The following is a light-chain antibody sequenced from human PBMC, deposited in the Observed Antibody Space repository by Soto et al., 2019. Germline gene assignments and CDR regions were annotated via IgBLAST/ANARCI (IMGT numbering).Light chain of an antibody. J-gene: IGKJ5*01. CDR2: ATS. Sequence: DIQMTQSPSSLSASVGDRVTITCRASQNVAHFLNWYQQKPGKAPKLLIYATSSLHSGVPSRFSGSGFGTDFTLTISSLQTEDFATYYCHQNYNPPPITFGQGTRLEIK. CDR3: HQNYNPPPIT. CDR1: QNVAHF. V-gene: IGKV1-39*01.